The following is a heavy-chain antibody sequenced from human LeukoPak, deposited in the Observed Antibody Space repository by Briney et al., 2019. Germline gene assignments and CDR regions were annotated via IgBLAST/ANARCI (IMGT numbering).Heavy chain of an antibody. D-gene: IGHD5-12*01. J-gene: IGHJ4*02. Sequence: PGGSLRLSCAASGFTVSDNYMSWVRQAPGKGLEWVSVFYSGGSTYYADSVKGRFTISRDNSKNTLYLQMNSLRAEDTAVYYCAKDRAIRGPTYFDYWGQGTLVTVSS. V-gene: IGHV3-53*01. CDR2: FYSGGST. CDR3: AKDRAIRGPTYFDY. CDR1: GFTVSDNY.